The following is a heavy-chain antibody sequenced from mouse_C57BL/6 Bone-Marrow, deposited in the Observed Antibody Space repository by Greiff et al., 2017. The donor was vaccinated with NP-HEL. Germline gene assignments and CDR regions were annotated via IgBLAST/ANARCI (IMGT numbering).Heavy chain of an antibody. V-gene: IGHV1-50*01. CDR1: GYTFTSYW. CDR2: IDPSDSYT. Sequence: QVQLQQPGAELVKPGASVKLSCKASGYTFTSYWMQWVKQRPGQGLEWIGEIDPSDSYTNYNQKFKGKATLTVDTSSSTAYMQRSSLTSEDSAVYYCARFGYGRRYFDVWGTGTTVTVSS. J-gene: IGHJ1*03. CDR3: ARFGYGRRYFDV. D-gene: IGHD2-2*01.